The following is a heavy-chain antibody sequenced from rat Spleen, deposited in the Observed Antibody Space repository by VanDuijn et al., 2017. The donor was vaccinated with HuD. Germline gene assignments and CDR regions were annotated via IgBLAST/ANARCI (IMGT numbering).Heavy chain of an antibody. CDR3: ARRHYGYTDYFDY. J-gene: IGHJ2*01. V-gene: IGHV5-7*01. CDR2: ISYDGGVT. Sequence: EVQLVESGGGLVQPGRSLKLSCAASGFTFSYYDMAWVRQAPKRGLEWVAYISYDGGVTYYRDSVKGRFTISRDNAKSTLSLQMDSLRSEDTATYYCARRHYGYTDYFDYWGQGVMVTVSS. CDR1: GFTFSYYD. D-gene: IGHD1-9*01.